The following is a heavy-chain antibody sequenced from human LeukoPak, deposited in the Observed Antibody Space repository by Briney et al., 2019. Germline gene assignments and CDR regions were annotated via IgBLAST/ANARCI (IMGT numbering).Heavy chain of an antibody. CDR3: ARDKLGIHWFDP. CDR1: GYTFTSYG. D-gene: IGHD7-27*01. CDR2: TSAYNGNT. Sequence: VASVKVSCKASGYTFTSYGISWVRQAPGQGLEWMGWTSAYNGNTNYAQKLQGRVTMTTDTSTSTAYMELRSLRSDDTAVYYCARDKLGIHWFDPWGQGTLVTVSS. J-gene: IGHJ5*02. V-gene: IGHV1-18*01.